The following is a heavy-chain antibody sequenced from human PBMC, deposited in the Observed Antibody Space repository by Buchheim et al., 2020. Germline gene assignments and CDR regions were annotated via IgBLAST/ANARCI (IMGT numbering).Heavy chain of an antibody. Sequence: QVQLVESGGGLVKPGGSLRLSCAASGFTFSDYYMSWIRQAPGKGLEWVSYIISSGSTIYYADSVKGRFTISRDNAKNSLYLQMNSLRAEDTAVYYCARETYYYDSSGYENLGNYYYYGMDVWGQGTT. D-gene: IGHD3-22*01. J-gene: IGHJ6*02. CDR1: GFTFSDYY. V-gene: IGHV3-11*01. CDR3: ARETYYYDSSGYENLGNYYYYGMDV. CDR2: IISSGSTI.